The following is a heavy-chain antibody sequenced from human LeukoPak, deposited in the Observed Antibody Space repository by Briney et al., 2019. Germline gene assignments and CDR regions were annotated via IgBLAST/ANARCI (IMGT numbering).Heavy chain of an antibody. CDR3: ARDQGTYRAYGDYLGP. J-gene: IGHJ5*02. V-gene: IGHV7-4-1*02. Sequence: ASVKVSCKASGYTFTGYYMHWVRQAPGQGLEWMGWINTNTGNPTYAQGFTGRFVFSLDTSVSTAYLQISSLKAEDTAAYYCARDQGTYRAYGDYLGPWGQGALVTVSS. CDR2: INTNTGNP. D-gene: IGHD4-17*01. CDR1: GYTFTGYY.